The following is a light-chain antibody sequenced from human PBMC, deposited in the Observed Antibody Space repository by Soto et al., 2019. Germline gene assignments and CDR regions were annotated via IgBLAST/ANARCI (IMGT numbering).Light chain of an antibody. CDR2: AAS. CDR3: LQHNSYPRT. V-gene: IGKV1-17*01. Sequence: DIQMTQSPSSLSASVGDTVTITCRASRGIGNDLGWYQQRPGRAPNRLVYAASTLQSGVPSRFSGRGSGTEFTLTISSLKPEDFTTYYCLQHNSYPRTFGQGTKLEIK. J-gene: IGKJ1*01. CDR1: RGIGND.